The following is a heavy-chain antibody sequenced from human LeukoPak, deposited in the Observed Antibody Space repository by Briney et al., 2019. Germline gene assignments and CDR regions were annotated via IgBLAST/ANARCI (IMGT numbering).Heavy chain of an antibody. Sequence: GGSLTLSCAASGFTFSSYAMSWVRQAPGKGLEWVSAISGSGGSTYYADSVKGRFTISRDNSKNTLYLQMNSLRAEDTAVYYCAKLVVVAASLGDLDYWGQGTLVTVSS. J-gene: IGHJ4*02. D-gene: IGHD2-15*01. CDR1: GFTFSSYA. CDR2: ISGSGGST. CDR3: AKLVVVAASLGDLDY. V-gene: IGHV3-23*01.